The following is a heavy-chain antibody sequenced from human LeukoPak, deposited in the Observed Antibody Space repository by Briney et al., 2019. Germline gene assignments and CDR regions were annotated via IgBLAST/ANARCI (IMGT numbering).Heavy chain of an antibody. Sequence: GGSLRLSCAASGFTFSSYAMSWVRQAPGKGLEWVSAISGSGGSTYYADSVKGRFTISRDNSKNTLYLQMNSLRAEDTAVYYCAKDLYNYGSGSSEALFDPWGQGTLVTVSS. CDR3: AKDLYNYGSGSSEALFDP. V-gene: IGHV3-23*01. CDR2: ISGSGGST. CDR1: GFTFSSYA. J-gene: IGHJ5*02. D-gene: IGHD3-10*01.